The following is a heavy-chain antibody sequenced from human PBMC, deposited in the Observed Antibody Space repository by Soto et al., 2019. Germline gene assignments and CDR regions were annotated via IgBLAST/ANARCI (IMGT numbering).Heavy chain of an antibody. CDR2: IYYSGPT. CDR1: GGSVSRDSNF. D-gene: IGHD4-4*01. J-gene: IGHJ4*02. V-gene: IGHV4-61*01. CDR3: ARGYSHYAH. Sequence: SETLSLTCTVSGGSVSRDSNFWSWIRQPPGKGLEWIGYIYYSGPTRYNPSLESRVTISIDSSKNQVSLNLTSVTAADTAVYYCARGYSHYAHWGRGTLVTVS.